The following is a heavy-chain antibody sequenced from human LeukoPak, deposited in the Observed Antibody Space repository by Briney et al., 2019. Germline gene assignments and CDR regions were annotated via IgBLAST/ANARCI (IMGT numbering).Heavy chain of an antibody. Sequence: SETLSLTCTVSGYSISSGYYWGWIRQPPGKGLEWIGSVYHSGSTYYNPSLKSRVTISVDTSKNQFSLKLSSVTAADTAVYYCARERVGATIDYWGQGTLVSVSS. CDR3: ARERVGATIDY. CDR1: GYSISSGYY. D-gene: IGHD1-26*01. J-gene: IGHJ4*02. CDR2: VYHSGST. V-gene: IGHV4-38-2*02.